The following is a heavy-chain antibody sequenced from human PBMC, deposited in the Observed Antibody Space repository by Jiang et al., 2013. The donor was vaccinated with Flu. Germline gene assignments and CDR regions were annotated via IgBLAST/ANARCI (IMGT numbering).Heavy chain of an antibody. J-gene: IGHJ4*02. D-gene: IGHD3-22*01. CDR3: ARAYDSSGYLDY. Sequence: LLKPSETLSLTCTVSGGSISSYYWSWIRQPPGKGLEWIGYIYYSGSTNYNPSLKSRVTISVDTSKNQFSLKLSSVTAADTAVYYCARAYDSSGYLDYWGQGTLVTVSS. CDR2: IYYSGST. V-gene: IGHV4-59*01. CDR1: GGSISSYY.